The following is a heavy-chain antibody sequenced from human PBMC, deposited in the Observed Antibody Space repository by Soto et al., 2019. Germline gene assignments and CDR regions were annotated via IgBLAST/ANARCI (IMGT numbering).Heavy chain of an antibody. CDR1: GGTFSSYA. J-gene: IGHJ4*02. D-gene: IGHD6-13*01. CDR3: ARDTIAAAGPIDY. V-gene: IGHV1-69*13. Sequence: GASVKVSCKASGGTFSSYAISWVRQAPGQGLEWMGGIIPIFGTANYAQKFQGRVTITADESTSTAYMELSSLRSEDTAVYYCARDTIAAAGPIDYWGQGTLVTVSS. CDR2: IIPIFGTA.